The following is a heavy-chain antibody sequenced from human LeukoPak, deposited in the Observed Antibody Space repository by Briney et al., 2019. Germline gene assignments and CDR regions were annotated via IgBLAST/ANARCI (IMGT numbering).Heavy chain of an antibody. V-gene: IGHV3-23*01. J-gene: IGHJ4*02. CDR2: ITGSGGNT. Sequence: GGSLRLFCAASGFTFSSYAMSWVRQAPGKGLEWVSGITGSGGNTYYADSVKGRFTISRDNSKNTLYLQMSSLRDEDTAVYYCVGYSSGWYQSDYWGQGTLVTVSS. D-gene: IGHD6-19*01. CDR3: VGYSSGWYQSDY. CDR1: GFTFSSYA.